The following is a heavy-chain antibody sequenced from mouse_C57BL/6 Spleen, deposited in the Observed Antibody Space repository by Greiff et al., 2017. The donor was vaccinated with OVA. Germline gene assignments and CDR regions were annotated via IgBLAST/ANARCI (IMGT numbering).Heavy chain of an antibody. V-gene: IGHV1-55*01. CDR1: GYTFTSYW. CDR3: ARRGLTSNYFDY. J-gene: IGHJ2*01. CDR2: IYPGSGST. D-gene: IGHD2-2*01. Sequence: QVQLQQSGAELVKPGASVKMSCKASGYTFTSYWITWVKQRPGQGLEWIGDIYPGSGSTNYNEKFKSKATLTVDTSSSTAYMQLSSLTSEDSAVYYRARRGLTSNYFDYWGQGTTLTVSS.